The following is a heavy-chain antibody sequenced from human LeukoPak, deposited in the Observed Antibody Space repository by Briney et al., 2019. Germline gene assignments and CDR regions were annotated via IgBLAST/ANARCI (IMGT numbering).Heavy chain of an antibody. CDR1: GFTFSSYA. V-gene: IGHV3-66*02. J-gene: IGHJ4*02. Sequence: SGGSLRLSCAASGFTFSSYAMSWVRQAPGKGLEWVSVIYSGGSTYYADSVKGRFTISRDNSKNTLYLQMNSLRAEDTAVYYCASTPRYDSSGYYYGIQNWGQGTLVTVSS. D-gene: IGHD3-22*01. CDR2: IYSGGST. CDR3: ASTPRYDSSGYYYGIQN.